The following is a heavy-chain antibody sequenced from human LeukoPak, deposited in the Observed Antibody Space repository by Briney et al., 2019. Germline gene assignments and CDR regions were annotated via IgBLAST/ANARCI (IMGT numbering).Heavy chain of an antibody. D-gene: IGHD1-1*01. CDR2: INHSGST. V-gene: IGHV4-34*01. J-gene: IGHJ4*02. CDR3: ARGLGNFPPRGY. CDR1: GASFSGYY. Sequence: ETLSLTCAVYGASFSGYYWSWIRQPPGKGLEWIGEINHSGSTNYNPSLKSRVTISVDTSKNQFSLKLSSVTAADTAVYYCARGLGNFPPRGYWGQGTLVTVSS.